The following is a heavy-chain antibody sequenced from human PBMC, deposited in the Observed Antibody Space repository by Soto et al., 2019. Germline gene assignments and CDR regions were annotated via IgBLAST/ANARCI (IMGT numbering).Heavy chain of an antibody. CDR3: ARGGGYDSIDY. V-gene: IGHV4-30-2*01. D-gene: IGHD5-12*01. Sequence: PSETLSLTCAVSGGSISSGGYSWSWIRQPPGKGLEWIGYIYHSGSTYYNPSLKSRVTISVDRSKNQFSLKLSSVTAADTAVYYCARGGGYDSIDYWGQGTLVTVSS. CDR1: GGSISSGGYS. J-gene: IGHJ4*02. CDR2: IYHSGST.